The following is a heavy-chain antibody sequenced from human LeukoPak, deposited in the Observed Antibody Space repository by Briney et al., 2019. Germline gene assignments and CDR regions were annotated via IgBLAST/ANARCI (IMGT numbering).Heavy chain of an antibody. CDR1: GYTFTGYY. J-gene: IGHJ4*02. CDR2: INPNSGGT. D-gene: IGHD3-22*01. V-gene: IGHV1-2*02. Sequence: GASVKVSCKASGYTFTGYYMHWVRQAPGQGLEWMGWINPNSGGTNYAQKFQGRVTMTRDTSISTAYMELSRLRSDDTAVYYCHGYYYDSSGYPKGYFDYWGQGTLVTVSS. CDR3: HGYYYDSSGYPKGYFDY.